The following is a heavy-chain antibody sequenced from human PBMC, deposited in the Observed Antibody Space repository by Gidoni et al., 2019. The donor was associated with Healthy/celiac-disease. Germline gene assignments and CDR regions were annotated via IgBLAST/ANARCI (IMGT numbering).Heavy chain of an antibody. J-gene: IGHJ6*02. CDR3: TRSYFDYGDYPYYYYGMDV. D-gene: IGHD4-17*01. CDR2: IRSKANSYAT. CDR1: GFTFTGSA. Sequence: EVQMVESGGGLVPPGGSLKLSCAASGFTFTGSAMYSVRQASGEGLEWVGRIRSKANSYATAYAASVKGRFTISRDDSKNTAYLQMNSLKTEDTAVYYCTRSYFDYGDYPYYYYGMDVWGQGTTVTVSS. V-gene: IGHV3-73*01.